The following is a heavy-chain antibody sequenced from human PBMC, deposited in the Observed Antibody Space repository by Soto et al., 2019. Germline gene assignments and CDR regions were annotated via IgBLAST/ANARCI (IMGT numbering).Heavy chain of an antibody. Sequence: QVQLQESGPGLVKPSQTLSLTCTVSGGSISSGGYYWSWIRQHPGKGLEWIGYIYYSGSTYYNPSLKSRVTISVDTSKNQFSLKLSSVTAADTAVYYCARDYFERRSRGLENWFDPWGQGTLVTVSS. CDR1: GGSISSGGYY. CDR2: IYYSGST. D-gene: IGHD1-1*01. J-gene: IGHJ5*02. CDR3: ARDYFERRSRGLENWFDP. V-gene: IGHV4-31*03.